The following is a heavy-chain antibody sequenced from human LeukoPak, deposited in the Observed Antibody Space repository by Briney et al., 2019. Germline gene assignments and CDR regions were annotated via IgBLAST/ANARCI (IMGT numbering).Heavy chain of an antibody. Sequence: GGSLRLSCAASGFTFDDYGMSWVRQAPGKGLEWVSGINWNGGSTGYADSVKGRFTISRDNAKNSLYLQMNSLRAEDTAVYYCAKDWNHDFWSGYFDYWGQGTLVTVSS. D-gene: IGHD3-3*01. CDR1: GFTFDDYG. J-gene: IGHJ4*02. V-gene: IGHV3-20*04. CDR3: AKDWNHDFWSGYFDY. CDR2: INWNGGST.